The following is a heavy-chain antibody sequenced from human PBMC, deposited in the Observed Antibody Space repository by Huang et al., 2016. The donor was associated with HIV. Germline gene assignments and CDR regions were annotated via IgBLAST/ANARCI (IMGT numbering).Heavy chain of an antibody. CDR2: LDWDDDQ. D-gene: IGHD2-2*01. Sequence: QVTLRESGPALVKPTQTLTLTCSFSGFSLSTSGMSMNWIRQPPGKALAWLAHLDWDDDQYYNPSLETRLSISKDTSKSQVILTMTDMDPVDTATYYCARIRTSSYFFDHWGQGTLVTVSS. CDR1: GFSLSTSGMS. CDR3: ARIRTSSYFFDH. V-gene: IGHV2-70*13. J-gene: IGHJ4*02.